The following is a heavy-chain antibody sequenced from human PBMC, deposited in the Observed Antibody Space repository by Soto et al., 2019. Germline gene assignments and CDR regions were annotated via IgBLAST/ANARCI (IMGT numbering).Heavy chain of an antibody. Sequence: ASVKVSCKASGYTFTSYYMHWVRQAPGQGLEWMGIINPSGGSTSYAQKFQGRVTMTRDTSTSTVYMELSSLRSEDTAVYYCARDKGITMVRGVMGGYYYGMDVWGQGTTVTVSS. D-gene: IGHD3-10*01. CDR1: GYTFTSYY. V-gene: IGHV1-46*01. J-gene: IGHJ6*02. CDR3: ARDKGITMVRGVMGGYYYGMDV. CDR2: INPSGGST.